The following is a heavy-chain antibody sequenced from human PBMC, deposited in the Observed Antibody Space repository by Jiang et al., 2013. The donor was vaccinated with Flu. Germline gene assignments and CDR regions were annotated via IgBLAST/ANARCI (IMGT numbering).Heavy chain of an antibody. V-gene: IGHV4-34*01. CDR1: GGSFSGYY. D-gene: IGHD2-2*01. J-gene: IGHJ5*02. CDR3: ARGRGNQLLSVWFDP. Sequence: KPSETLSLTCAVYGGSFSGYYWSWIRQPPGKGLEWIGEINHSGSTNYNPSLKSRVAISVDTSKNQFSLKLSSVTAADTAVYYCARGRGNQLLSVWFDPWGQGTLVTVSS. CDR2: INHSGST.